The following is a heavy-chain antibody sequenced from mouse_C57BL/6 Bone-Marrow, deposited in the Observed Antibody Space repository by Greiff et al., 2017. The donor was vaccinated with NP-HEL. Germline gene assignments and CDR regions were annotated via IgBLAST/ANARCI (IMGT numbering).Heavy chain of an antibody. CDR3: ARWELRDY. Sequence: VQLQQSGPELVKPGASVKISCKASGYAFSSSWMNWVKQRPGKGLEWIGRIYPGDGDTNYNGKFKGKATLTADKSSSTAYMQLSSLTSEDSAVYFCARWELRDYWGQGTTLTVSS. V-gene: IGHV1-82*01. J-gene: IGHJ2*01. D-gene: IGHD4-1*01. CDR1: GYAFSSSW. CDR2: IYPGDGDT.